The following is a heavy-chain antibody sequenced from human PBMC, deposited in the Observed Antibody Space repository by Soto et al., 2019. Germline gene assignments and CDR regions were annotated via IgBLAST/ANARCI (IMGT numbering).Heavy chain of an antibody. V-gene: IGHV3-33*01. CDR2: TCSDRSNK. CDR1: GFTFSAYG. CDR3: ARGLADCGGDCYRAFDF. J-gene: IGHJ4*02. D-gene: IGHD2-21*02. Sequence: GGSLRLSCATSGFTFSAYGMHWVRQAPCRGLEWVAVTCSDRSNKYYVESVKGRFTISRDNSKNSLYLQMNSLRAEDTAVYYCARGLADCGGDCYRAFDFWGQGSLVTVSS.